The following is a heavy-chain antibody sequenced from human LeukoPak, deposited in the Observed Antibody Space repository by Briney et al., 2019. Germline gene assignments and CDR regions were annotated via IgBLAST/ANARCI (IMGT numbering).Heavy chain of an antibody. CDR3: ALLAVASDFDY. Sequence: PGGSLRLSCAASGFTFSRYAMSWVRQAPGKGLEWVSNIGSSGTTIYYADSVKGRFSISRDNAKNSLYLQMNSLRVEDTAVYYCALLAVASDFDYWGQGALVTVSS. CDR2: IGSSGTTI. D-gene: IGHD6-19*01. V-gene: IGHV3-48*03. J-gene: IGHJ4*02. CDR1: GFTFSRYA.